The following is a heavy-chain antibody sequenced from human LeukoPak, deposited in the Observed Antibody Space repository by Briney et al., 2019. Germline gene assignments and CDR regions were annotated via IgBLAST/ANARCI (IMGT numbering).Heavy chain of an antibody. D-gene: IGHD6-19*01. CDR2: IYYSGST. CDR3: ARGRYSSGWSPRSWWFDP. V-gene: IGHV4-31*03. Sequence: SETLSLTCTVSGGSISSGGYYWSWIRQHPGKGLEWIGYIYYSGSTYYNPSLKSRVTISVDTSKNQFSLKLSSVTAVDTAVYYCARGRYSSGWSPRSWWFDPWGQGTLVTVSS. J-gene: IGHJ5*02. CDR1: GGSISSGGYY.